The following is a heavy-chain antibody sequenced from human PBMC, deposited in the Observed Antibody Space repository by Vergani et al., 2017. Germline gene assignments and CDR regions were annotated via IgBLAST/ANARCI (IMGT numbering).Heavy chain of an antibody. CDR2: IYYSGST. Sequence: QVQLQESGPGLVKPSETLSLTCTVSGGSISSYYWSWIRQPPGKGLECIGYIYYSGSTNYNPSLKSRVTISVDTSKNQFSLKLSSVTAADTAVYYCARDLYDSSGYSYYYYYGMDVWGQGTTVTVSS. D-gene: IGHD3-22*01. CDR3: ARDLYDSSGYSYYYYYGMDV. CDR1: GGSISSYY. V-gene: IGHV4-59*01. J-gene: IGHJ6*02.